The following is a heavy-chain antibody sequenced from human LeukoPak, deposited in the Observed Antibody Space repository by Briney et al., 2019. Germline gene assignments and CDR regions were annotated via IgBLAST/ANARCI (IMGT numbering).Heavy chain of an antibody. CDR1: GGPISSYF. J-gene: IGHJ4*02. D-gene: IGHD4-17*01. CDR2: LYYGETT. Sequence: SETLSLTCTVSGGPISSYFCSWIRQPPGKGLEWIGYLYYGETTNYNPSLKSRVTISVDTSKNQFSLNLSSVTAADTAVYYCARGGYGDSPFDYWGQGTLVTVSS. V-gene: IGHV4-59*01. CDR3: ARGGYGDSPFDY.